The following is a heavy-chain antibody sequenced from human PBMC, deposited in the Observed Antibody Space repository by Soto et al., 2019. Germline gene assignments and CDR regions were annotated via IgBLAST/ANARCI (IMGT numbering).Heavy chain of an antibody. D-gene: IGHD4-4*01. Sequence: SETLSLTCTVSGGSISSYYWSWIRQPPGKGLEWIGYIYYSGSTNYNPSLKSRVTISVDTSKNQFSLKLSSVTAADTAVYYCARLVTPGYSFDYGGKEPWSPSPQ. J-gene: IGHJ4*01. V-gene: IGHV4-59*01. CDR3: ARLVTPGYSFDY. CDR1: GGSISSYY. CDR2: IYYSGST.